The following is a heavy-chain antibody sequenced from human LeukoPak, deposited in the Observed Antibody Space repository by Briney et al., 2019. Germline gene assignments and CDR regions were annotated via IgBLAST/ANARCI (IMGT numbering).Heavy chain of an antibody. V-gene: IGHV3-33*01. CDR1: GFTFSSYG. Sequence: GGSLRLSCAASGFTFSSYGMHWVRQAPGKGLEWVAVIWYDGSKSYADSVKGRFTISRDNSKNTLYVQMNSVRAEDTAVYYCARDVRGDYGDGIDYWGQGTLVTVSS. D-gene: IGHD4-17*01. CDR2: IWYDGSK. J-gene: IGHJ4*02. CDR3: ARDVRGDYGDGIDY.